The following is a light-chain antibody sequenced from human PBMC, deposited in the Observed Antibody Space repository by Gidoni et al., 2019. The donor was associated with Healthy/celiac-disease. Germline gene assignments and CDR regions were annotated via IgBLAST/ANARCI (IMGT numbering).Light chain of an antibody. Sequence: DIQMTQSPSSLSASVGDRITISCRTSQTIGSSLNWYQQKPGKAPKVLIRAASSWQSGVPSRFSGSGSGTYFTLTISSLQPEDLGTYYCQQTYFATPFTFGPGTKVEI. CDR3: QQTYFATPFT. V-gene: IGKV1-39*01. CDR2: AAS. CDR1: QTIGSS. J-gene: IGKJ3*01.